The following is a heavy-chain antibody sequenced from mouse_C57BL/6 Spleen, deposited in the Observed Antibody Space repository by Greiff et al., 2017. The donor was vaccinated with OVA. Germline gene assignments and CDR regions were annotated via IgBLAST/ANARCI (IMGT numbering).Heavy chain of an antibody. D-gene: IGHD4-1*01. CDR1: GYSITSGYY. J-gene: IGHJ2*01. CDR3: ARRLTGSPFDY. V-gene: IGHV3-6*01. Sequence: VQLQQSGPGLVKPSQSLSLTCSVTGYSITSGYYWTWIRQFPGNKLEWMGYISYDGSNNYNPSLKNRISITRDTSKNQFFLKLNSVTTEDTATYYCARRLTGSPFDYWGQGTTLTVSS. CDR2: ISYDGSN.